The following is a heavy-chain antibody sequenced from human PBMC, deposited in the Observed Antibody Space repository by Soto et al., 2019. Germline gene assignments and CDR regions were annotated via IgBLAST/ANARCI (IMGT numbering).Heavy chain of an antibody. D-gene: IGHD2-15*01. J-gene: IGHJ6*02. CDR3: AGGIIEPGYYYYGMDV. V-gene: IGHV1-8*01. Sequence: ASVKVSCKASGYTFTSYDINWVRQATGQGLEWMGWMNPNSGNTGYAQKFQGRVTMTRNTSISTAYMELSSLRSEDTAVYYCAGGIIEPGYYYYGMDVWGQGTTVTVSS. CDR1: GYTFTSYD. CDR2: MNPNSGNT.